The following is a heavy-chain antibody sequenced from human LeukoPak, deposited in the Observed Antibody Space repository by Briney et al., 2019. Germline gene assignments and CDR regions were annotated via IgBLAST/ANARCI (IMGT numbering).Heavy chain of an antibody. D-gene: IGHD2-2*01. CDR1: GGSISSYY. CDR3: ARWVVVPDFYGMDV. Sequence: SETLSLTCTVSGGSISSYYWSWIRQPPGKGLEWIGYIYYSGSTNYNPSLKSRVTISVDTSKNQFSLKLSSVTAADTAVYYCARWVVVPDFYGMDVWGQGTTVTVSS. V-gene: IGHV4-59*01. CDR2: IYYSGST. J-gene: IGHJ6*02.